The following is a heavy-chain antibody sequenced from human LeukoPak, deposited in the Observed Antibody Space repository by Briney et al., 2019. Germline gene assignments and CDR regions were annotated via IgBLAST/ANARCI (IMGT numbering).Heavy chain of an antibody. CDR3: ARWQGDSAPFDY. CDR2: VYPGDSDT. CDR1: GYTFTNYW. Sequence: GESLKISCKASGYTFTNYWIGWVRQMPGKGLEWMGIVYPGDSDTKYSPSFRGQVTISADKSISTAYLQWCSLKASDTAMYYCARWQGDSAPFDYWGQGTLVSVSS. D-gene: IGHD2-21*02. V-gene: IGHV5-51*01. J-gene: IGHJ4*02.